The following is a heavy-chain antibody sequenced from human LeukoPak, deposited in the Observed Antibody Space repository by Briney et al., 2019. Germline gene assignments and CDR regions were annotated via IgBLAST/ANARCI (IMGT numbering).Heavy chain of an antibody. CDR3: AGCIVGATEYYYYMDV. D-gene: IGHD1-26*01. J-gene: IGHJ6*03. Sequence: SVNVSCKASGYTFTSYGISWVRQAPGQGLEWMGGIIPIFGTANYAQKFQGRVTITTDESTSTAYMELSSLRSEDTAVYYCAGCIVGATEYYYYMDVWGKGTTVTVSS. CDR2: IIPIFGTA. CDR1: GYTFTSYG. V-gene: IGHV1-69*05.